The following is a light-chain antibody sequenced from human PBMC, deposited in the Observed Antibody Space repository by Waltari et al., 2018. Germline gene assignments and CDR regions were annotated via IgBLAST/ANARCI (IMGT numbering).Light chain of an antibody. CDR1: SPNLGNPS. V-gene: IGLV1-51*01. Sequence: QSVLPPTPSVSAAPGQQVPISCSGRSPNLGNPSVSWPQQLPGSAPKLLIYDNDKRPSGIPDRFSGSKSGTSATLGITGLQTGDEAHYYCATWDNSLNNVVFGGGTKLTVL. J-gene: IGLJ2*01. CDR2: DND. CDR3: ATWDNSLNNVV.